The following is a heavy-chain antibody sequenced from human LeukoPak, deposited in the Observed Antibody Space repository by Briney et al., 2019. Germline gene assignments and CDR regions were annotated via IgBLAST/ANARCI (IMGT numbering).Heavy chain of an antibody. Sequence: GGSLRLSCAASGFTFTSYAMSWVRQAPGKGLEWVSAASGSGGSTFYADSVKGRFTTSRDNSKNTLFLQMDSLRVEDTAVYYCAKVPTSYYDSTGYPKGWFNTWGQGTLVTVSS. CDR3: AKVPTSYYDSTGYPKGWFNT. V-gene: IGHV3-23*01. D-gene: IGHD3-22*01. CDR1: GFTFTSYA. J-gene: IGHJ5*02. CDR2: ASGSGGST.